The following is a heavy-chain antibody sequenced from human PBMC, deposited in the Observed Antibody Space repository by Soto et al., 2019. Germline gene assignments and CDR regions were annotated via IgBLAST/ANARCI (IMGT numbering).Heavy chain of an antibody. CDR3: ARGLTDFWSGYSFDY. V-gene: IGHV3-30*03. J-gene: IGHJ4*02. D-gene: IGHD3-3*01. CDR1: GFTFRSYG. CDR2: ISYDGSNK. Sequence: GGSLRLSCAASGFTFRSYGMHWGRPAPGKGLEWVAVISYDGSNKYYADSVKGRFTISRDNSKNTLYLQMNSLRAEDTAVYYCARGLTDFWSGYSFDYWGQGTLVTVSS.